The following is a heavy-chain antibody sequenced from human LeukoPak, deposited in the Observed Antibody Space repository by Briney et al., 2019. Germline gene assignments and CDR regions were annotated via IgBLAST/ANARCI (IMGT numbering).Heavy chain of an antibody. J-gene: IGHJ6*03. Sequence: ASVKVSCKASGYTFTSYGISWVRRAPGQGLEWMGWISAYNGNTNYAQKLQGRVTMTTDTSTSTAYMELRSLRSDDTAVYYCARDAYDFWSVAHMDVWGKGTTVTVSS. V-gene: IGHV1-18*01. D-gene: IGHD3-3*01. CDR1: GYTFTSYG. CDR2: ISAYNGNT. CDR3: ARDAYDFWSVAHMDV.